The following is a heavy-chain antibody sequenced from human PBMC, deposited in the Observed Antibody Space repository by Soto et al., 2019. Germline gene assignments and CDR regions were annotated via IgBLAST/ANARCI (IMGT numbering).Heavy chain of an antibody. V-gene: IGHV3-30*03. J-gene: IGHJ5*02. CDR1: GFTFSSYG. Sequence: QVQLVESGGGVVQPGRSLRLSCAASGFTFSSYGMHWVRQAPGKGLEWVAVISYDGSNKYYADSVKGRFTISRDNSKNTLYLQMNSLRAEDTAVYHCARDFKRDDSTVVNWFDPWGQGTLVTVSS. CDR2: ISYDGSNK. D-gene: IGHD2-15*01. CDR3: ARDFKRDDSTVVNWFDP.